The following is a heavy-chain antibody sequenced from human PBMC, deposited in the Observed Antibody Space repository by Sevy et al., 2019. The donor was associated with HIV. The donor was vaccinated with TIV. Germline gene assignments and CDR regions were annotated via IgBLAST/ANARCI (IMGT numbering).Heavy chain of an antibody. CDR3: AKDNAPSPAFSYGMDV. CDR1: GFTFDDYA. V-gene: IGHV3-9*01. CDR2: ISWNSGSI. J-gene: IGHJ6*02. Sequence: GGSLRLSCAASGFTFDDYAMHWVRQAPGKGLEWVSGISWNSGSIGYEDSVKGRFTISRDNAKNSLYLQMNSLRAEDTALYYCAKDNAPSPAFSYGMDVWGQGTTVTVSS.